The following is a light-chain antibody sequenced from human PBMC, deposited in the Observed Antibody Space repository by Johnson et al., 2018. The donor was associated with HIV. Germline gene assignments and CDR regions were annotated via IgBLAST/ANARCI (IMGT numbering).Light chain of an antibody. CDR3: GTWDSSLSKV. CDR2: EKN. J-gene: IGLJ1*01. Sequence: QSVLTQPPSVSAAPGQKVTISCSGSSSNIGNNYVSWYQQVPGTAPKLLIYEKNKRPSGIPDRFSGSKSGTSATLAITGLHIGDEADYYCGTWDSSLSKVFGTGTKVTVL. CDR1: SSNIGNNY. V-gene: IGLV1-51*02.